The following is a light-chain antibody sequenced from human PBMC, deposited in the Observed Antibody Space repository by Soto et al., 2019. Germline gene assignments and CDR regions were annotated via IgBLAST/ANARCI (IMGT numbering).Light chain of an antibody. CDR3: QQYSSTFWT. V-gene: IGKV3-20*01. Sequence: EIVLTQSPGTLSLSPGERATRSCRASQSISSSYLAWYQQKPGQAPRLLVYGASSRATGIPDRFSGSGSGTDFTLTISRLEPEDFALYYCQQYSSTFWTFGQGIKVEIE. CDR1: QSISSSY. CDR2: GAS. J-gene: IGKJ1*01.